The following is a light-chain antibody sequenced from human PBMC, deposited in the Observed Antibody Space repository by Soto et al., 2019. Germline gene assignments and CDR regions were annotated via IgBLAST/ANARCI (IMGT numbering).Light chain of an antibody. J-gene: IGLJ2*01. CDR2: VGTGGIVG. CDR1: SGYSNYK. V-gene: IGLV9-49*01. CDR3: GADHGSGSNFVVV. Sequence: QPVLTQPPSASASLGASVTLTCTLSSGYSNYKVDWYQQSPGKGPRFVMRVGTGGIVGSKGDGIPDRFSVLGSGLNRYLTIKNIQEEDEGDYHCGADHGSGSNFVVVFGGGTKVTVL.